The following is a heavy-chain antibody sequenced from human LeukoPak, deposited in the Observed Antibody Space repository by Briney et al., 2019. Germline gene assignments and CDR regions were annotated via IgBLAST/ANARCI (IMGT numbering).Heavy chain of an antibody. CDR1: GFTFSSYG. V-gene: IGHV3-30*18. D-gene: IGHD4-17*01. CDR3: AKDDPVTTGAFDY. Sequence: GRSLRLSCAASGFTFSSYGMHWVRQAPGKGLEWVAVISYDGSNKYYADSVKGRFTISRDNSKNMLYLQMNSLRAEDTAVYYCAKDDPVTTGAFDYWGQGTLVTVSS. CDR2: ISYDGSNK. J-gene: IGHJ4*02.